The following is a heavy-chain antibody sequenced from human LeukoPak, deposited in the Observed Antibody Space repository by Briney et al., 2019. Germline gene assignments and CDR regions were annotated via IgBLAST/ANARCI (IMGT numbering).Heavy chain of an antibody. CDR3: ARIHSRIAAAGTGYFGY. Sequence: GASVKVSCKASGYTFTSYGISWVRQAPGQGLEWMGWISAYNGNTNYAQKLQGRVTMTTDTSTSTAYMELRSLRSDDTAVYYCARIHSRIAAAGTGYFGYWGQGTLVTVSS. D-gene: IGHD6-13*01. CDR2: ISAYNGNT. CDR1: GYTFTSYG. V-gene: IGHV1-18*01. J-gene: IGHJ4*02.